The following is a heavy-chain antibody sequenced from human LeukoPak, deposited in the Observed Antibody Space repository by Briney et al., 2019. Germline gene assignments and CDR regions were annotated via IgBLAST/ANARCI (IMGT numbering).Heavy chain of an antibody. V-gene: IGHV3-23*01. Sequence: PGGSLRLSCEASGFTVSSNYMSWVRQAPGRGLEWVSAIRNNGGRTHYADSVKGRFTISRDNSKSTLYLHMDSLRAEDTAVYYCARDEDTSALSEYWGQGTLVTVSS. CDR1: GFTVSSNY. D-gene: IGHD2/OR15-2a*01. J-gene: IGHJ4*02. CDR2: IRNNGGRT. CDR3: ARDEDTSALSEY.